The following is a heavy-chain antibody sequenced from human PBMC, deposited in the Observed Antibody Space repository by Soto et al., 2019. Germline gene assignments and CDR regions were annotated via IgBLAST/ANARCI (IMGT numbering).Heavy chain of an antibody. J-gene: IGHJ6*02. CDR3: ARGGGNSVYYYYGMDV. CDR2: IIPIFGTA. Sequence: GASVKVSCKASGGTFSSYAISWVRQAPGQGLEWMGGIIPIFGTANYAQKFQGRVTITADESTSTAYMELSSLRSEDTAVYYCARGGGNSVYYYYGMDVWGQGTTVTVSS. CDR1: GGTFSSYA. D-gene: IGHD2-21*02. V-gene: IGHV1-69*13.